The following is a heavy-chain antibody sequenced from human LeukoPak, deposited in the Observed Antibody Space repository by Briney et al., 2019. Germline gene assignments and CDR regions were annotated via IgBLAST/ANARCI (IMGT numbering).Heavy chain of an antibody. CDR2: INPNSGGT. D-gene: IGHD2-15*01. Sequence: ASVKVSCKASGYTFTGYYMHWVRQAPGQGLEWMGWINPNSGGTNYAQKFQGRVTMTRDTSISTAYMELSRLRSDDTAVYYCARDSIGRRCSGGSCYSDYYYGMDVWGQGTTVTVSS. J-gene: IGHJ6*02. V-gene: IGHV1-2*02. CDR3: ARDSIGRRCSGGSCYSDYYYGMDV. CDR1: GYTFTGYY.